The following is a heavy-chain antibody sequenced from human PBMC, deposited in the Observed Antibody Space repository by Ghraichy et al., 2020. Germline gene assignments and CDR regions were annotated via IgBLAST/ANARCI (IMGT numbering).Heavy chain of an antibody. J-gene: IGHJ4*02. CDR2: IIHSGRT. V-gene: IGHV4-34*01. CDR3: ARGSVMVGYASFDY. CDR1: GGSFSGYY. Sequence: SETLSLTCTVYGGSFSGYYWTWIRQPPGKGLGWIGEIIHSGRTNYKSSLKSRVSISVDTSKNQFSLRLSSVTAAATALYYCARGSVMVGYASFDYWGQGTLVTVSS. D-gene: IGHD2-8*02.